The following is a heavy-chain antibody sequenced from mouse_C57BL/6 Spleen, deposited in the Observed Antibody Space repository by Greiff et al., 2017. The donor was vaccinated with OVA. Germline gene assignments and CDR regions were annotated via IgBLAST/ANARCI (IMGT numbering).Heavy chain of an antibody. J-gene: IGHJ1*03. CDR1: GYTFTSYW. V-gene: IGHV1-64*01. Sequence: QVQLQQPGAELVKPGASVKLSCKASGYTFTSYWMHWVKQRPGQGLEWIGMIHPNSGSTNYNEKFKSKATLTVDKSSSTANMQLSSLTSEDSAVYYCARLGYCNYWYFDVWGTGTTVTVSS. CDR2: IHPNSGST. CDR3: ARLGYCNYWYFDV.